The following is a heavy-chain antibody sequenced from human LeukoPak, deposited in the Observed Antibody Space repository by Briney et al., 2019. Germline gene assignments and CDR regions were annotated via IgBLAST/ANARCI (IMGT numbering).Heavy chain of an antibody. Sequence: GASVKVSCKASGYTFTGYYMHWVREAPGQGLEWMGWINPNSGGTNYAQKFQGRVTMTRDTSISTAYMELSRLRSDDTAVYYCARDWDTAMVLRSWGQGTLVTVSS. D-gene: IGHD5-18*01. V-gene: IGHV1-2*02. CDR1: GYTFTGYY. CDR2: INPNSGGT. CDR3: ARDWDTAMVLRS. J-gene: IGHJ4*02.